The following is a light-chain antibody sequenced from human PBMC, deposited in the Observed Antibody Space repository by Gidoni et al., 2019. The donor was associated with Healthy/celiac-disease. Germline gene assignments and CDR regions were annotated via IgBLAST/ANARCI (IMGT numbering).Light chain of an antibody. J-gene: IGKJ5*01. CDR1: QSVSSY. CDR3: PQRSNWPSIT. CDR2: DAS. V-gene: IGKV3-11*01. Sequence: EIVLTQSPATLSVSPGERATLSCRASQSVSSYLAWYQQKPGQAPRLLINDASTRATGIPARFSGSGSGTDFTLTISSLEPEDFAVYYCPQRSNWPSITFGQGTRLEIK.